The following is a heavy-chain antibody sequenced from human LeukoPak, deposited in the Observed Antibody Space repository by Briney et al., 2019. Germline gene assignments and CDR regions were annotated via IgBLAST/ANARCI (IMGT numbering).Heavy chain of an antibody. V-gene: IGHV2-5*02. J-gene: IGHJ4*02. Sequence: SGPTLVKPTQTLTLTCSFSGFSVTTDGVGVGWIRQPPGKALEWLALYYWDDDKRYSPSLKSRLTITTDTSKKQVVLIMSDMGPVDTATYYCAHSQRLGSRGIALYYFDHWGQGTLVTVSS. CDR1: GFSVTTDGVG. CDR2: YYWDDDK. D-gene: IGHD2-21*01. CDR3: AHSQRLGSRGIALYYFDH.